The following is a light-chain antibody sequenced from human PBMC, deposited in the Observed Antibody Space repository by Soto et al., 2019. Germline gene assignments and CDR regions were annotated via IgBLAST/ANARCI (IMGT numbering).Light chain of an antibody. CDR3: QQYNNWSSWT. V-gene: IGKV3-15*01. CDR2: GAS. J-gene: IGKJ1*01. Sequence: EIVVTQSPATLSVSPGERATLSCRASQSVNTNFAWYQQKPGQAPRLLIYGASTRATGIPARFSGSGSGTEFTLTISSLQSEDFEVYYCQQYNNWSSWTFGQGTKVDIK. CDR1: QSVNTN.